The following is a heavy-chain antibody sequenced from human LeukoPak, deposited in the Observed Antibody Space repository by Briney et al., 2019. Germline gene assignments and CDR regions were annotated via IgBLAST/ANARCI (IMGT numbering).Heavy chain of an antibody. CDR2: IYHSGST. CDR3: AREPPDIVATKIQFFDY. J-gene: IGHJ4*02. V-gene: IGHV4-38-2*02. Sequence: PSETLSLTCTVSGYSISSGYYWGWIRQPPGKGLEWIGSIYHSGSTYYNPSLKSRVTMSVDTSKNQFSLKLSSVTAADTAVYYCAREPPDIVATKIQFFDYWGQGTLVTVSS. D-gene: IGHD5-12*01. CDR1: GYSISSGYY.